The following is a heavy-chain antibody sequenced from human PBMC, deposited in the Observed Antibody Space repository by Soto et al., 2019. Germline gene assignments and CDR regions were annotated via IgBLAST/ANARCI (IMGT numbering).Heavy chain of an antibody. CDR1: GRSISSYY. Sequence: SETLSLTCTVSGRSISSYYWSWIRQPAGKGLEWIGRIYTSGSTNYNPSLKSRVTMSVDTSKNQFSLKLSSVTAADTAVYYCARESVVVVAAPNLYFDYWGQGTLVTVSS. D-gene: IGHD2-15*01. J-gene: IGHJ4*02. CDR3: ARESVVVVAAPNLYFDY. V-gene: IGHV4-4*07. CDR2: IYTSGST.